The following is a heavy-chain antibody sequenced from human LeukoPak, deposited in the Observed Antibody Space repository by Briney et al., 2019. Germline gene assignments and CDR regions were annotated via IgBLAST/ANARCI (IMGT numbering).Heavy chain of an antibody. V-gene: IGHV3-11*05. J-gene: IGHJ6*02. CDR3: ARDLHYYVAMDV. D-gene: IGHD3-10*02. CDR2: ISSRSSYI. Sequence: GGSLRLSCAASGFXFSDYYITWIRQAPGKGLEWVSYISSRSSYISYADSVKGRFTISRDNAKNSLFLQMNSLRAEDSAMYYCARDLHYYVAMDVWGQGTTVTVSS. CDR1: GFXFSDYY.